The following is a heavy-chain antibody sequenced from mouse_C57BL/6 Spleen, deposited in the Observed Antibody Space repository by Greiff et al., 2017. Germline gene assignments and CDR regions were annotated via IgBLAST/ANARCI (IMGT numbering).Heavy chain of an antibody. V-gene: IGHV2-4*01. Sequence: QVQLQQSGPGLVQPSQSLSITCTVSGFSLTSYGVHWVRQPPGKGLEWLGVIWSGGSTDYNAAFISRLSISKDNSKSQFFFKMNSLQADDTAIYYCAKNRRDGGYFDYGGQGTTLTVSS. J-gene: IGHJ2*01. CDR2: IWSGGST. CDR1: GFSLTSYG. CDR3: AKNRRDGGYFDY. D-gene: IGHD3-3*01.